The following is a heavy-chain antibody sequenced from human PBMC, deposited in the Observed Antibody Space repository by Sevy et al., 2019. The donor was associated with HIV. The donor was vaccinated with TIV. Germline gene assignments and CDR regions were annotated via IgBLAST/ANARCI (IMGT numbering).Heavy chain of an antibody. CDR3: SYKAGDTAMVIFDY. J-gene: IGHJ4*02. V-gene: IGHV3-73*01. CDR2: IRSKVNSYAA. CDR1: GVTFRGSA. D-gene: IGHD5-18*01. Sequence: GGSLRLSCAASGVTFRGSAIRWVRQASGKGLEWIGCIRSKVNSYAAEDAASVNGRFTIARDDSKTTAYLQMNTLKTEDAALYYCSYKAGDTAMVIFDYWSQGSLVTVSS.